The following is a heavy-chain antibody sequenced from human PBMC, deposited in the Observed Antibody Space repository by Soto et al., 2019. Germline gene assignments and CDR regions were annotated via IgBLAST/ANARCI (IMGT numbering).Heavy chain of an antibody. Sequence: GGSLRLSCAASGFTFSSYAMSWVRQAPGKGLEWVSAISGSGGSTYYADSVKGRFTISRDNSKNTLYLQMNSLRAEDTAVYYCAGKTVTYYYDSSGSNSGYWGQGTLVTVSS. CDR3: AGKTVTYYYDSSGSNSGY. D-gene: IGHD3-22*01. CDR2: ISGSGGST. V-gene: IGHV3-23*01. CDR1: GFTFSSYA. J-gene: IGHJ4*02.